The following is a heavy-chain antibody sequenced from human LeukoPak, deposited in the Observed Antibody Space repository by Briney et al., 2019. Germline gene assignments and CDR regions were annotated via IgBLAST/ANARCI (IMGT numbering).Heavy chain of an antibody. CDR1: GYTFTSDY. V-gene: IGHV1-8*01. CDR3: ARCFSTSWYCYFDF. D-gene: IGHD6-13*01. J-gene: IGHJ4*02. Sequence: ASVEVSCKASGYTFTSDYINWVRQATGQGLEWMGWMNPNSGNTGYAQKFQGRVTMTRNTSISTAYMELSSLRSEDTAVYYCARCFSTSWYCYFDFWGQGTLVTVSS. CDR2: MNPNSGNT.